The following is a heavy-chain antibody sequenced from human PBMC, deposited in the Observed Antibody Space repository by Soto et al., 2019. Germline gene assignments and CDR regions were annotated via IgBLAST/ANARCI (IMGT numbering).Heavy chain of an antibody. J-gene: IGHJ6*02. CDR2: IDPSDSYT. D-gene: IGHD2-2*01. Sequence: GESLKISCNGSGYSFTSYWISWVRQMPGKGLEWMGRIDPSDSYTNYSPSFQGHVTISADKSIGTAYLQWSSLKASDTAMYYCARQVIEDIVVVPQLMGYYYYGMDVWGQGTTVTVS. CDR3: ARQVIEDIVVVPQLMGYYYYGMDV. CDR1: GYSFTSYW. V-gene: IGHV5-10-1*01.